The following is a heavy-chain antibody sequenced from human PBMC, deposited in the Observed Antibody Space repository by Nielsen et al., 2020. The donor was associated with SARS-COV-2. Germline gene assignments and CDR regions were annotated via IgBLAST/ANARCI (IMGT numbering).Heavy chain of an antibody. Sequence: GGSLRLSCAASGFTFSSYGMHWVRQAPGKGLEWVAVIWYDGSNKYYADSVKGRFTISRDNSKNTLYLQMNSLRAEDTAVYYCARDLTWVTGIAVAGRPSWFDPWGQGTLVTVSS. D-gene: IGHD6-19*01. CDR3: ARDLTWVTGIAVAGRPSWFDP. CDR2: IWYDGSNK. J-gene: IGHJ5*02. V-gene: IGHV3-33*01. CDR1: GFTFSSYG.